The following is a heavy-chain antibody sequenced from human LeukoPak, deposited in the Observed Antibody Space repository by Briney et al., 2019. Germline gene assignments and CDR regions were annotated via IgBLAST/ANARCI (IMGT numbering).Heavy chain of an antibody. CDR3: ARDGGGSYFFSAFDI. V-gene: IGHV1-69*13. Sequence: SVKVSCKASGYTFTSYGISWVRQAPGQGLEWMGGIIPIFGTANYAQKLQGRVTITADESTSTAYMELSSLRSDDTAVYYCARDGGGSYFFSAFDIWGQGTMVTVSS. CDR2: IIPIFGTA. CDR1: GYTFTSYG. J-gene: IGHJ3*02. D-gene: IGHD1-26*01.